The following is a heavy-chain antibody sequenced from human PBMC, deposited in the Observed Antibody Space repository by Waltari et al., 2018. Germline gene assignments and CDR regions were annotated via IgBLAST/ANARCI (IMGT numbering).Heavy chain of an antibody. V-gene: IGHV4-34*01. Sequence: QVQLQQWGAGLLKPSETLSLTCAVYGGSFSGYYWSWIRQPPGKGLEWIGEINHSGSTNYNPSLKSRVTISVDTSKNQFSLKLSSVTAADTAVYYCARGPLLVQGRSYYFDYWGQGTLVTVSS. D-gene: IGHD1-1*01. CDR2: INHSGST. CDR1: GGSFSGYY. J-gene: IGHJ4*02. CDR3: ARGPLLVQGRSYYFDY.